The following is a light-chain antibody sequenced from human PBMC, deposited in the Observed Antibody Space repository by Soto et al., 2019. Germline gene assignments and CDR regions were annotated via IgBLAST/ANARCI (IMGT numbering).Light chain of an antibody. J-gene: IGKJ4*01. CDR1: QGVSGX. V-gene: IGKV1-12*01. CDR3: QQANGFPVA. CDR2: SVS. Sequence: DIPMTQSPSSVSASVGDRVTITCRASQGVSGXLAWYQQKPGKAPKLLIYSVSSLQSGVPARFSGSGSGTDFALTISSLQPDDFATYYCQQANGFPVAFGGGTRVEIK.